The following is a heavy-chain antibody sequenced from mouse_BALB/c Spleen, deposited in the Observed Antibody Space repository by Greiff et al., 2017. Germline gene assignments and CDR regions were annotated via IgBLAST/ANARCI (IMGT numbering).Heavy chain of an antibody. Sequence: VQLKQTGPELVKPGASVKISCKASGYSFTDYIMLWVKQSHGKSLEWIGNINPYYGSTSYNLKFKGKATLTVDKSSSTAYMQLNSLTSEDSAVYYCARRDIYYDYDDYAMDYWGQGTSVTVSS. CDR3: ARRDIYYDYDDYAMDY. V-gene: IGHV1-39*01. CDR1: GYSFTDYI. D-gene: IGHD2-4*01. CDR2: INPYYGST. J-gene: IGHJ4*01.